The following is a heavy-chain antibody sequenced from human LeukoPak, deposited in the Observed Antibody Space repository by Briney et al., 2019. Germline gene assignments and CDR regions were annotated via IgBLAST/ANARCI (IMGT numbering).Heavy chain of an antibody. J-gene: IGHJ5*02. CDR3: ARREINGYYLS. D-gene: IGHD3-22*01. CDR1: GFTVSNNY. CDR2: IYDDETT. V-gene: IGHV3-53*01. Sequence: GGSLRLSCAASGFTVSNNYMSWVRQAPGKGLEWVSVIYDDETTYYADSVKGRFAISRDNSKNTLYLQMDSLRAEDTAVYYCARREINGYYLSWGQGTLVTVSS.